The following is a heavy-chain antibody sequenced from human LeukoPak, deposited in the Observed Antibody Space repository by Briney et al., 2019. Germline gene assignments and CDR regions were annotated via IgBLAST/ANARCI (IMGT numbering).Heavy chain of an antibody. V-gene: IGHV1-2*02. CDR2: INPNSGGT. CDR1: GYTFTGYY. Sequence: ASVTVSCKASGYTFTGYYMHWVRQAPGQGLEWMGWINPNSGGTNYAQKFQGRVTMTRDTSISTAYMELSRLRSDDTAVYYCARQDLRAYYYYYGMDVWGQGTTVTVSS. J-gene: IGHJ6*02. CDR3: ARQDLRAYYYYYGMDV.